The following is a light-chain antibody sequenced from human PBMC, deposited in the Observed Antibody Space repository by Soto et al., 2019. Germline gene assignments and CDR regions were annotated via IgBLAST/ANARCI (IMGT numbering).Light chain of an antibody. J-gene: IGKJ4*01. CDR1: QSVSSSY. Sequence: EVVLTQSPGPLSLSPGERATLSCRASQSVSSSYLAWYQQKRRQAPRLLISGASRRATGIPDRFRGSGSGTYFNVSLSRLEPDDFAVYCCQQYVSSPLTFGGGTKGEIQ. CDR3: QQYVSSPLT. CDR2: GAS. V-gene: IGKV3-20*01.